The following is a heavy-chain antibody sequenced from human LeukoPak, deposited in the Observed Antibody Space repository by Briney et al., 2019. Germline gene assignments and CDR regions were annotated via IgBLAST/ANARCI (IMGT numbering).Heavy chain of an antibody. CDR3: ARQSPAYYYDSSGYYYFDY. CDR2: IYPGDSDT. J-gene: IGHJ4*02. D-gene: IGHD3-22*01. CDR1: GYSFTSYW. Sequence: GESLKISCKGSGYSFTSYWIGWVRRMPGKGLEWMGIIYPGDSDTRYNPSFQGQVTISADKSISTAYLQWSSLKASDTAMYYCARQSPAYYYDSSGYYYFDYWGQGTLVTVSS. V-gene: IGHV5-51*01.